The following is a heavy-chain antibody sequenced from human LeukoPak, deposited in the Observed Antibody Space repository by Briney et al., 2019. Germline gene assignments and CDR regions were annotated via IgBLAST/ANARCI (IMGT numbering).Heavy chain of an antibody. V-gene: IGHV1-8*01. CDR3: ATRGYSYGYGMDV. CDR1: GYTFTTYD. CDR2: MNPNSGDT. Sequence: ASVKVSCKASGYTFTTYDITWVRQATGQGLEWMGWMNPNSGDTAYAQKLQGRVTMTTDTSTSTAYMELRSLRSDDTAVYYCATRGYSYGYGMDVWGQGTTVTVSS. D-gene: IGHD5-18*01. J-gene: IGHJ6*02.